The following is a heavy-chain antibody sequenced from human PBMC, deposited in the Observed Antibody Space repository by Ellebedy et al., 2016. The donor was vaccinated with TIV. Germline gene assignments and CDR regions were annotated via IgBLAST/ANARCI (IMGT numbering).Heavy chain of an antibody. Sequence: MPSETLSLTCAVSGGSISPYYCSWIRQPPGKGLEWIGYIYYSGGTNYNPSLKSRVTISVDTSKNHFSLRLTSVTAADTAVYYCARVVSATTVTTKSDYWGQGTLVTVSS. V-gene: IGHV4-59*01. CDR1: GGSISPYY. D-gene: IGHD4-17*01. J-gene: IGHJ4*02. CDR3: ARVVSATTVTTKSDY. CDR2: IYYSGGT.